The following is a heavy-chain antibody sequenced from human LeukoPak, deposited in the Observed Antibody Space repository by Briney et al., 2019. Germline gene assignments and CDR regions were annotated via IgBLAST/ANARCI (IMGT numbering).Heavy chain of an antibody. CDR3: ARVNQVADAFDI. D-gene: IGHD2-15*01. CDR1: GGSFSGYY. CDR2: INHSKST. J-gene: IGHJ3*02. V-gene: IGHV4-34*01. Sequence: PSETLSLTCAVYGGSFSGYYWSWIRQPPGKGLEWIGEINHSKSTNYNPSLKSRVTISVDTSKNKFSLKLSSVTAADTAVYYCARVNQVADAFDIWGQGTMVTVSS.